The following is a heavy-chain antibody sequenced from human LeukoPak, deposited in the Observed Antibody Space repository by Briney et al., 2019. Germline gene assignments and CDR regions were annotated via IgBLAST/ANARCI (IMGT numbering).Heavy chain of an antibody. CDR2: INHRGST. D-gene: IGHD2-15*01. Sequence: PETLSLTCAVYGGSFSGYYWSWIRQPPGNGLEWIGEINHRGSTNYNPSLKSRVTISVDTSKNQFSLKLSSVAAADTAVYYCARGAPRWYYYYMDVWGKGTTVTVSS. J-gene: IGHJ6*03. V-gene: IGHV4-34*01. CDR1: GGSFSGYY. CDR3: ARGAPRWYYYYMDV.